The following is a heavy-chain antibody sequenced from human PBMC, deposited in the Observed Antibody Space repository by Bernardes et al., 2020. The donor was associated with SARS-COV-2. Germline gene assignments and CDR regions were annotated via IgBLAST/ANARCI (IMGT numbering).Heavy chain of an antibody. J-gene: IGHJ6*02. CDR2: MNPNSGNT. Sequence: ASVQVSCKASGYTFTSYDINWVRQATGQGLEWMGWMNPNSGNTGYAQKFQGRVTMTRNTSISTAYMELSSLRSEDTAVYYCARRGSGYKNYGMDVWGQGTTVTVSS. CDR1: GYTFTSYD. D-gene: IGHD5-12*01. V-gene: IGHV1-8*01. CDR3: ARRGSGYKNYGMDV.